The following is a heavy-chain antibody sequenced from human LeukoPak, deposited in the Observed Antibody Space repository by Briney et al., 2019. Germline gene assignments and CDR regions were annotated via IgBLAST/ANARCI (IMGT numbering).Heavy chain of an antibody. V-gene: IGHV4-59*01. D-gene: IGHD3-3*01. CDR1: GGSISSYY. CDR3: ARVGSVGYDFWSGPKGSWFDP. CDR2: IYYSGST. Sequence: SETLSLTCTVSGGSISSYYWSWIRQPPGKGLEWIGYIYYSGSTNYNPSLKSRVTISVDTSKNQFSLKLSSVTAADTAVYYCARVGSVGYDFWSGPKGSWFDPWGQGTLVTVSS. J-gene: IGHJ5*02.